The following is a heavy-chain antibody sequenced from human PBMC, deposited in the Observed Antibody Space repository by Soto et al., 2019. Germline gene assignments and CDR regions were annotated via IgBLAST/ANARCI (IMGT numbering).Heavy chain of an antibody. Sequence: QVQLVESGGGVVQPGRSLRLSCAASGFTFSSYGMHWVRQAPRKGLEWVAVIWDDGSNKYYADSVKGRFAISRDNSKNTLYLQMNSLRAEYTAVYYCASEYCSGGSCYYYGMDVWGQGTTVTVSS. D-gene: IGHD2-15*01. CDR3: ASEYCSGGSCYYYGMDV. V-gene: IGHV3-33*01. J-gene: IGHJ6*02. CDR2: IWDDGSNK. CDR1: GFTFSSYG.